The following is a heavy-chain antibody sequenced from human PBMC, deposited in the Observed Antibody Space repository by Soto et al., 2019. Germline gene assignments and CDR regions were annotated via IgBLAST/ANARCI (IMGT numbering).Heavy chain of an antibody. D-gene: IGHD1-26*01. CDR3: ARDGVGATTYFGYFDY. J-gene: IGHJ4*02. Sequence: GGSLRLFCGASGFTFSGYGMHWVRQAPGKGLDWVAVVRYDGSNIYYADSVKGRFTISRDNSKNTLYLQMNSLRAEDTAVYYCARDGVGATTYFGYFDYWGQGTLVTVSS. CDR1: GFTFSGYG. CDR2: VRYDGSNI. V-gene: IGHV3-33*01.